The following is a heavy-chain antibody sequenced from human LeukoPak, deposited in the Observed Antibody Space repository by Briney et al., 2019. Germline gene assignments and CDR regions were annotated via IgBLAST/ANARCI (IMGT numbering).Heavy chain of an antibody. CDR3: AKDASYDILTGYPFDY. CDR2: ISGSGGST. CDR1: GFTFSSYA. J-gene: IGHJ4*02. Sequence: PGGSLRLSCAASGFTFSSYAMSWVRQAPGKGLEWVSAISGSGGSTYYADSVKGRFTISRDNSKNTLYLQMNSLRAEDTAVYYCAKDASYDILTGYPFDYWGQGTLVTVSS. V-gene: IGHV3-23*01. D-gene: IGHD3-9*01.